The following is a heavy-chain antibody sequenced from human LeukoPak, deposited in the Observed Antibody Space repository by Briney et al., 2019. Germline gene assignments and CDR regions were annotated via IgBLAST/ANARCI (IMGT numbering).Heavy chain of an antibody. Sequence: GASVNVSCKASGYTLTGYYMHWVRQAPGQGLEWMGWINPNSGGTSYAQKFQGRVTMTRDTSISTAYMEPTRLRFDDTAVYYCARAYDNNDYFDYWGQGTLVTVSS. CDR1: GYTLTGYY. J-gene: IGHJ4*02. CDR3: ARAYDNNDYFDY. V-gene: IGHV1-2*02. CDR2: INPNSGGT. D-gene: IGHD3-22*01.